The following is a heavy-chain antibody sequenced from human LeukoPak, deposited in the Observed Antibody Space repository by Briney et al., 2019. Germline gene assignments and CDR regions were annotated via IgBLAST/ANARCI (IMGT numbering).Heavy chain of an antibody. CDR2: IYTSGST. Sequence: ASETLSLTCTVSGGSISSYYWSWIRQPAGKGMEWIGRIYTSGSTNYNPSLKSRVTMSVDTSRNQFSLKLSSVTAADTAVYYCARDAEGPQYYYGSGSYYIRGESWFDPWGQGTLVTVSS. J-gene: IGHJ5*02. CDR1: GGSISSYY. CDR3: ARDAEGPQYYYGSGSYYIRGESWFDP. V-gene: IGHV4-4*07. D-gene: IGHD3-10*01.